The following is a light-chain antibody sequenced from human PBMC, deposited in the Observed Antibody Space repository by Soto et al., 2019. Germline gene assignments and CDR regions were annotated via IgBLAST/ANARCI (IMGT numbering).Light chain of an antibody. CDR2: DAS. J-gene: IGKJ4*01. Sequence: EIVLTQSPATLSLSPGERATHSCRASQSVSSYLAWYQQKRGQAPRLLIYDASNRATGIPARFSGSGSGTDFTLTISSLEPEDFAVYYCQQRSNWPLTFGGGTKVEIK. CDR3: QQRSNWPLT. V-gene: IGKV3-11*01. CDR1: QSVSSY.